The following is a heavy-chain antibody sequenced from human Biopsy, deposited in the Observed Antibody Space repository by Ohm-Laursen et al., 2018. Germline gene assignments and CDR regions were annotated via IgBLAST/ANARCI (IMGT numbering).Heavy chain of an antibody. V-gene: IGHV4-59*11. J-gene: IGHJ4*02. CDR2: MSYTGYT. Sequence: SDTLSLTCTVSGGSFTGHYWSWIRQPPGQGMGWIGHMSYTGYTSSNAPLKSRVTISVATSTNHFYLRLSSLTAADTAVYYRVRGSNDFGGLYFPRWGQGTLVTVSS. D-gene: IGHD4-23*01. CDR3: VRGSNDFGGLYFPR. CDR1: GGSFTGHY.